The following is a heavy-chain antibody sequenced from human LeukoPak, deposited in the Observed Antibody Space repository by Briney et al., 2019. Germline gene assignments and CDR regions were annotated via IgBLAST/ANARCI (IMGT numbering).Heavy chain of an antibody. D-gene: IGHD6-13*01. CDR1: GFSFSSYG. J-gene: IGHJ4*02. Sequence: GGSLRLSCAASGFSFSSYGMSWVRQAPGKGLEWVSGITGSLISTYYADSVKGRFTISRDNSKNTLYLQMNSLRAEDTAVYYCASAGIAAAGANFDYWGQGTLVTVSS. CDR2: ITGSLIST. V-gene: IGHV3-23*01. CDR3: ASAGIAAAGANFDY.